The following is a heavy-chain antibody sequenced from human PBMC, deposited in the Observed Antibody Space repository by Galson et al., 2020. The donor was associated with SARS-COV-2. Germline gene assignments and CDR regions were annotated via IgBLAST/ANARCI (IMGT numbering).Heavy chain of an antibody. CDR3: ATQPDTGDYFDGMDV. Sequence: GGSLRLSCAASGFTFDDYAIHWVRQAPGKGLEWVSGISWNSGSIGYADSVKGRFTISRDNAKNSLYLQMNSLRAEDTALYYCATQPDTGDYFDGMDVWGQGTTVIVSS. CDR1: GFTFDDYA. J-gene: IGHJ6*02. V-gene: IGHV3-9*01. CDR2: ISWNSGSI. D-gene: IGHD7-27*01.